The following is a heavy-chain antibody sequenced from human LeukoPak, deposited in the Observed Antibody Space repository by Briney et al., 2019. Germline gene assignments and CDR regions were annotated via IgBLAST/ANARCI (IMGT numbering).Heavy chain of an antibody. CDR1: GFTFTTFW. CDR3: AGSGWQVYLDY. J-gene: IGHJ4*02. V-gene: IGHV3-7*01. CDR2: IKQDGSER. D-gene: IGHD6-19*01. Sequence: GGSLRLSCAASGFTFTTFWMSWVRQAPGKGLEWVANIKQDGSERYYVDSVKGRFTISRDNAKNSLYLQMNSLRAEDTGVYYCAGSGWQVYLDYWGQGALVTVPS.